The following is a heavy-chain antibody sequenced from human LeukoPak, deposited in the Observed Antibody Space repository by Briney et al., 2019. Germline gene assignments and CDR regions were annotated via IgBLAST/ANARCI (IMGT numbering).Heavy chain of an antibody. CDR2: IYYSGTT. D-gene: IGHD2-21*01. J-gene: IGHJ4*02. V-gene: IGHV4-39*01. Sequence: PSETPSLTCSVSGVSSRGSSHFGAWIRQPPGTGLAWSGSIYYSGTTEYNPSFKGRVSLEVDTSTNQFSLKLESVAAADTAIYYCARHYAVIVMIPSAPDPPLDSWGPGTLVTVSS. CDR1: GVSSRGSSHF. CDR3: ARHYAVIVMIPSAPDPPLDS.